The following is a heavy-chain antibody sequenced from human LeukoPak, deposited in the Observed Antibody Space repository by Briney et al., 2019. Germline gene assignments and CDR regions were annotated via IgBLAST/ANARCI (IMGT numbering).Heavy chain of an antibody. Sequence: ASVKVSCKASGYTFTSYGISWVRQAPGQGLEWMGWINAYNGNTNYAQKFQGRVTMTTDTSTSTAYMELRSLRSDDTAVFYCARLRSGTFDYWGQGTLVTVSS. CDR2: INAYNGNT. D-gene: IGHD1-1*01. V-gene: IGHV1-18*01. J-gene: IGHJ4*02. CDR1: GYTFTSYG. CDR3: ARLRSGTFDY.